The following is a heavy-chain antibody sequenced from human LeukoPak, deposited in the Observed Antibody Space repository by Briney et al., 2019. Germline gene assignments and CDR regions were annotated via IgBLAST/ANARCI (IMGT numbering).Heavy chain of an antibody. CDR3: AKQGGYSYGPLFDY. Sequence: PGGSLRLSCAASGFTFSSYAMSWVRQAPGKGLEWVSAIGGSGGSTYYADSVKGRFTISRDNSKNTLYLQMNSLRAEDTAVYYCAKQGGYSYGPLFDYWGQGTLVTVSS. J-gene: IGHJ4*02. V-gene: IGHV3-23*01. CDR1: GFTFSSYA. D-gene: IGHD5-18*01. CDR2: IGGSGGST.